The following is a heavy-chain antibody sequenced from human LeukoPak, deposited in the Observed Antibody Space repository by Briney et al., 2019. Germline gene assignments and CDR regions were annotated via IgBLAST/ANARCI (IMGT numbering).Heavy chain of an antibody. CDR3: AREDIVVVPAAPDY. D-gene: IGHD2-2*01. V-gene: IGHV3-48*03. CDR1: GFTFSSYE. J-gene: IGHJ4*02. Sequence: PGGSLRLSCAASGFTFSSYEMNWVRQAPGKGLEWVSYISSSGSTIYYADSVKGRFTISRDNAKNSLHLQMNSLRAEDTAVYYCAREDIVVVPAAPDYWGQGTLVTVSS. CDR2: ISSSGSTI.